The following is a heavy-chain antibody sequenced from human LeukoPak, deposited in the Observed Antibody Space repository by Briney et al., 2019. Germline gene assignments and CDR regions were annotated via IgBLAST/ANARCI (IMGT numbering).Heavy chain of an antibody. CDR2: ISYDGSNK. D-gene: IGHD3-3*01. J-gene: IGHJ5*02. CDR1: GFTLSGYA. CDR3: ARVLEWSSFDP. V-gene: IGHV3-30-3*01. Sequence: GGSLRLSCAASGFTLSGYAMHWVLQAPGKGLEWVAVISYDGSNKYHADSVKGRFTISRDNSKNTLYLQMDSLRNEDTAVYYCARVLEWSSFDPWGQGTLVTVSS.